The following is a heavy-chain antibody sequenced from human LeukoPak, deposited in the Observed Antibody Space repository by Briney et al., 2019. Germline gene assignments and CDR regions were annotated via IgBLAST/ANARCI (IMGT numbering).Heavy chain of an antibody. CDR2: IEASGGAT. CDR1: GFTFSAYA. J-gene: IGHJ5*02. Sequence: PGGSLRLSCAAPGFTFSAYAMYWVRQAPGKGLEWVSSIEASGGATYYADSVKGRFTISRDNSKNTFYLQMNSLRAEDTAVYYCAKGSGSGWYGWFAPWGQGTLVTVSS. D-gene: IGHD6-19*01. CDR3: AKGSGSGWYGWFAP. V-gene: IGHV3-23*01.